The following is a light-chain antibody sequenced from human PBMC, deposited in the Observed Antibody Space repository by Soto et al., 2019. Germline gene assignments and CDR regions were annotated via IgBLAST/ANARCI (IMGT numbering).Light chain of an antibody. Sequence: EIVLTQSPATLSVSPGERATLSCRASQSVRSNLAWYQQKPAQAPRLLMYGASTRATGIPGRFSGSGSGTEFTLSISYLQSEDFAVYYCQQYNDWPPWTFGQGTEVEIK. V-gene: IGKV3-15*01. J-gene: IGKJ1*01. CDR3: QQYNDWPPWT. CDR2: GAS. CDR1: QSVRSN.